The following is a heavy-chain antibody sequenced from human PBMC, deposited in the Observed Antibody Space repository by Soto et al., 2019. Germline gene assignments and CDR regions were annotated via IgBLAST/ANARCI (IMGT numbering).Heavy chain of an antibody. V-gene: IGHV3-23*01. CDR3: AKQSFDFCTHFYSGGDSMDV. J-gene: IGHJ6*02. D-gene: IGHD3-3*01. CDR1: GFTFSDYA. Sequence: GGSLRLSCVASGFTFSDYAMSWVRQAPGKGLAWLSTISGRGANTYYADSVKGRFTTSRDNSKNTLYLQMHSLRVEDTAVFYCAKQSFDFCTHFYSGGDSMDVWGQGTTVTVSS. CDR2: ISGRGANT.